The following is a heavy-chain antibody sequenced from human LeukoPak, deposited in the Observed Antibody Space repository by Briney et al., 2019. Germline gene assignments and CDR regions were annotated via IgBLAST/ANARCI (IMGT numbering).Heavy chain of an antibody. D-gene: IGHD3-22*01. CDR1: GFTYDDYG. CDR2: INWNGGST. Sequence: GGSLRLSCAASGFTYDDYGMSWVRQAPGKGLEWVSGINWNGGSTGYADSVKGRFTISRDNAKNSLYLQMNSLRAEDTALYYCARAAKYYYDSSGYDAFDIWGQGTMVTVSS. J-gene: IGHJ3*02. CDR3: ARAAKYYYDSSGYDAFDI. V-gene: IGHV3-20*04.